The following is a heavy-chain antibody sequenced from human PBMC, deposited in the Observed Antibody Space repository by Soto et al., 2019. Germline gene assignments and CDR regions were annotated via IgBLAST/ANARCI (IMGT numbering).Heavy chain of an antibody. CDR1: GFTFSNAW. V-gene: IGHV3-15*01. J-gene: IGHJ4*02. Sequence: EVQLVESGGGLVKPGGSLRLSCAASGFTFSNAWMSWVRQAPGKGLEWVGRIKSKTDGGTTDYAAPVKGRFTISRDDSKNTLYLQMNSLKTEDTAVYYGTTEGIAAARLIDYGGQGTLVTVSS. CDR3: TTEGIAAARLIDY. D-gene: IGHD6-13*01. CDR2: IKSKTDGGTT.